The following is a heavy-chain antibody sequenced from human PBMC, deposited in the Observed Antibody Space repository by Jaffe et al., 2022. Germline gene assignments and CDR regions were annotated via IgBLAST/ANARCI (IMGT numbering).Heavy chain of an antibody. D-gene: IGHD3-3*01. Sequence: EVQLVESGGGLVQPGRSLRLSCTASGFTFGDYAMSWFRQAPGKGLEWVGFIRSKAYGGTTEYAASVKGRFTISRDDSKSIAYLQMNSLKTEDTAVYYCTRAAHYDFWSGYSPGPYYFDYWGQGTLVTVSS. CDR3: TRAAHYDFWSGYSPGPYYFDY. J-gene: IGHJ4*02. V-gene: IGHV3-49*03. CDR2: IRSKAYGGTT. CDR1: GFTFGDYA.